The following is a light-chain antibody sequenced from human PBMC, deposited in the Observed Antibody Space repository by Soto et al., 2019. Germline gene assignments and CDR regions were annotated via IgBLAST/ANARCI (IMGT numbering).Light chain of an antibody. CDR3: CSYSGTYTYV. V-gene: IGLV2-11*01. J-gene: IGLJ1*01. CDR1: SSDVGAYTF. CDR2: DVN. Sequence: QSVLTQPRSVSGSPGQSVTISCTGTSSDVGAYTFVSWYQQHPGKAPKLLISDVNKRPSGVPRRFSGSKSGNTASLTISGLQAEDEADYYCCSYSGTYTYVFGTGTRSPS.